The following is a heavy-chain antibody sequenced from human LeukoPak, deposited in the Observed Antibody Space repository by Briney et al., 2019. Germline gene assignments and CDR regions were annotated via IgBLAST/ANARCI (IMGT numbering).Heavy chain of an antibody. CDR1: GFTFSSYG. V-gene: IGHV3-33*01. Sequence: GRSLRLSCAASGFTFSSYGMHWVGQARGKGLEWVAVIWYDGSNKYYADSVKGRFTISRDNSKNTLYLQMNSLRAEDTAVYYCASMAVGSLDIAVAGTFDYWGQGTLVTVSS. CDR3: ASMAVGSLDIAVAGTFDY. J-gene: IGHJ4*02. D-gene: IGHD6-19*01. CDR2: IWYDGSNK.